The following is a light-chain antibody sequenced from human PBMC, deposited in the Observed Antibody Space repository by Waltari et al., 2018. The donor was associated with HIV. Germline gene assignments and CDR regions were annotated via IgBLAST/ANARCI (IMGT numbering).Light chain of an antibody. J-gene: IGKJ5*01. CDR2: DAS. CDR1: QSVSNY. CDR3: QQRSNWPPIT. Sequence: EMVLTQSQAPLSLSPGERATLSCRASQSVSNYLAGYQQNPGQAPRLLIYDASNRAPGIPVRFSGSGSGTDFTLTISSLEPEDFAVYYCQQRSNWPPITFGQGTRLEI. V-gene: IGKV3-11*01.